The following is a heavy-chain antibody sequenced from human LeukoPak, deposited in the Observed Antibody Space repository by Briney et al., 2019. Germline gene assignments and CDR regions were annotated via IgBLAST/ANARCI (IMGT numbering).Heavy chain of an antibody. V-gene: IGHV1-18*01. J-gene: IGHJ4*02. Sequence: GASVKVSCKTSGYTFSRHGITWVRQAPGQGPEWMGWVGGYNGDTNYAKSVRGRVTMTTDTSTNTAYMELRSLRSDDTAVYYCAKDIHPGLDSGASCCFDYWGQGTPVTVSS. CDR3: AKDIHPGLDSGASCCFDY. CDR2: VGGYNGDT. D-gene: IGHD3-22*01. CDR1: GYTFSRHG.